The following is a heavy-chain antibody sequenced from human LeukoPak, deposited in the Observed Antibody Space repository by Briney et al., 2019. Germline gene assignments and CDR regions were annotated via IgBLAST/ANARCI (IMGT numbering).Heavy chain of an antibody. CDR2: IYYSGST. CDR1: GGSISSYY. CDR3: ARHSLDSGSFLLFDY. V-gene: IGHV4-59*08. J-gene: IGHJ4*02. Sequence: SETLALTCTVSGGSISSYYWSWIRQPPGKGLEWIGYIYYSGSTNYNPSLKSRVTISVDTSKNQFSLKLSSVTAADTAVYYCARHSLDSGSFLLFDYWGQGTLVTVSS. D-gene: IGHD1-26*01.